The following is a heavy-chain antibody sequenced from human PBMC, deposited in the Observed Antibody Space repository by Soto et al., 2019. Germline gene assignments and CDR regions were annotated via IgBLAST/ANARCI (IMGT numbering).Heavy chain of an antibody. CDR3: ARLHCSSTSCYSYYYYYMDV. J-gene: IGHJ6*03. CDR2: VYYSGST. CDR1: GDSIGSDTYY. D-gene: IGHD2-2*01. V-gene: IGHV4-39*01. Sequence: SETLSLTCTVSGDSIGSDTYYWGWIRQPPGKGLEWIASVYYSGSTYYNPSLKSRVTISADTSKDQFSLKLTSVTAADTAVYYCARLHCSSTSCYSYYYYYMDVWGKGTTVTVSS.